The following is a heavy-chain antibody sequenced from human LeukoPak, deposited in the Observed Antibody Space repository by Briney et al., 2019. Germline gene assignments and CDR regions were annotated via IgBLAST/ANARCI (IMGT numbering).Heavy chain of an antibody. D-gene: IGHD4-17*01. CDR2: INHSGST. CDR3: ARGTSLRCYDY. Sequence: SQTLSLTCTVSGGSISSGGYYWSWIRQHPGKGLEWIGEINHSGSTNYNPSLKSRVTISVDTSKNQFSLKLSSVTAADTAVYYCARGTSLRCYDYWGQGTLVTVSS. J-gene: IGHJ4*02. CDR1: GGSISSGGYY. V-gene: IGHV4-31*03.